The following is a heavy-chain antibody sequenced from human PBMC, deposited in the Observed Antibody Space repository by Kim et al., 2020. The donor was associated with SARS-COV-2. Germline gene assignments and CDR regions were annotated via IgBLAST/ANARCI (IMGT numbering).Heavy chain of an antibody. J-gene: IGHJ4*02. CDR2: ISSSSSYI. CDR1: GFTFSSYS. CDR3: ASLYDYVWGSDLFDY. D-gene: IGHD3-16*02. Sequence: GGSLRLSCAASGFTFSSYSMNWVRQAPGKGLEWVSSISSSSSYIYYADSVKGRFTISRDNAKNSLYLQMNSLRAEDTAVYYCASLYDYVWGSDLFDYWGQGTLVTVSS. V-gene: IGHV3-21*01.